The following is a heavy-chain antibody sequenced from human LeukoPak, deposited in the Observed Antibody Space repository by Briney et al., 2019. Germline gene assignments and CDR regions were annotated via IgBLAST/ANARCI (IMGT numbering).Heavy chain of an antibody. CDR3: VIAAFDY. J-gene: IGHJ4*02. CDR2: INLSDGST. D-gene: IGHD2-21*01. CDR1: GYTFTTYY. Sequence: VASVKVSCKASGYTFTTYYLHWVRQAPGQGLEWMAIINLSDGSTSNAQKFQGRVTVTMDTSTSTVNMELSSLRAEDTAVYYCVIAAFDYWGQGTLVTVSS. V-gene: IGHV1-46*01.